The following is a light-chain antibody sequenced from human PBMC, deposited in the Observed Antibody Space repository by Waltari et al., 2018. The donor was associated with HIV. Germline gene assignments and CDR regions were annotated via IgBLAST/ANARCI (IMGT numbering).Light chain of an antibody. V-gene: IGKV3-11*01. CDR2: DAS. CDR3: QQRRNWPKT. CDR1: QSVRSY. J-gene: IGKJ1*01. Sequence: EIVLTQSPATLSLSPGERATLTCRARQSVRSYLAWYQQKPGQAPRLLIYDASNRATGIPARFSGSGSGTDFTLTISSLESEDFAVYYCQQRRNWPKTFGQGTKVEIK.